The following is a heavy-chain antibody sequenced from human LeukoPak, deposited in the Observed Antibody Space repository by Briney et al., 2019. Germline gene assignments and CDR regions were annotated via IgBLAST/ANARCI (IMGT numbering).Heavy chain of an antibody. CDR1: GFTFSSHW. CDR2: INSDGSIT. Sequence: GGSLRLSCAASGFTFSSHWMHWVRQAPGKGLVWVSRINSDGSITSYADSVKGRFTISRDNAKDTLYLQMNSLRAEDAAVYYCASPMWDTAIHDYWGQGTLVTVSS. CDR3: ASPMWDTAIHDY. D-gene: IGHD5-18*01. J-gene: IGHJ4*02. V-gene: IGHV3-74*01.